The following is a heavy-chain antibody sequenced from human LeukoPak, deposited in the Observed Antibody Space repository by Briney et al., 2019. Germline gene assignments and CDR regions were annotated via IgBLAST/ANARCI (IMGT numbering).Heavy chain of an antibody. CDR1: GGSISSGSYY. D-gene: IGHD3-3*01. CDR2: IYYSGST. J-gene: IGHJ5*02. Sequence: PSQTLSLTCTVSGGSISSGSYYWSWIRQHPGKGLEWIGYIYYSGSTYYNPSLKSRVTISVDTSKNQFSLKLSSVTAADTAVYYCARATYYGHWFDPWGQGTLVTVSS. V-gene: IGHV4-31*03. CDR3: ARATYYGHWFDP.